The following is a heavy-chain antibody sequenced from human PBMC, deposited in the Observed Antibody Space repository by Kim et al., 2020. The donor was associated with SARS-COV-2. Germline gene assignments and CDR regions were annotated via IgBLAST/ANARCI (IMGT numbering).Heavy chain of an antibody. Sequence: ASVKVSCKASGYTFTSYGISWVRQAPGQGLEWMGWISAYNGNTNYAQKLQGRVTMTTDTSTSTAYMELRSLRSDDTAVYYCARDFLKGASGRTETTVVTGGMDVWGQGTTVTVSS. CDR3: ARDFLKGASGRTETTVVTGGMDV. CDR1: GYTFTSYG. CDR2: ISAYNGNT. V-gene: IGHV1-18*01. J-gene: IGHJ6*02. D-gene: IGHD4-17*01.